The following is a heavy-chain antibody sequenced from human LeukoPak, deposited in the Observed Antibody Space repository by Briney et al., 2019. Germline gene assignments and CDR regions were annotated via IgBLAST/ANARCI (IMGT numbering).Heavy chain of an antibody. V-gene: IGHV3-20*04. Sequence: GGSLRLSCAASGFTFDDYGMSWVRQAPGKGLEWVSGINWNGGSTGYADSVKGRFTISRDNAKNSLYLQMNSLRTDDTAVYYCARETDYGDYVGYWGLGTLVTVSS. J-gene: IGHJ4*02. CDR2: INWNGGST. CDR3: ARETDYGDYVGY. D-gene: IGHD4-17*01. CDR1: GFTFDDYG.